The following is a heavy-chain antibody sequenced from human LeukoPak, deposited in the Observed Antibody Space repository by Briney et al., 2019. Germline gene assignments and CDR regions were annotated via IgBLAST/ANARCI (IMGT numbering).Heavy chain of an antibody. V-gene: IGHV3-43*01. Sequence: GGSLRLSCAASGFTFDDYTMHWVRQAPGKGLEWVSLIRWDGGSTYYADSVKGRFTISRDNSKNSLYLQMNSLRTEDTALYYCAKGGLAYYYYYMDVWGKGTTVTISS. CDR1: GFTFDDYT. CDR3: AKGGLAYYYYYMDV. CDR2: IRWDGGST. D-gene: IGHD5-12*01. J-gene: IGHJ6*03.